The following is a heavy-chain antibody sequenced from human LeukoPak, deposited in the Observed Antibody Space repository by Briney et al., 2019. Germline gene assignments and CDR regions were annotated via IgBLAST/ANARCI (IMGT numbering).Heavy chain of an antibody. CDR2: ISFDGSNK. CDR3: ARVGYGGYGVGEFDY. CDR1: GFTFSIYA. J-gene: IGHJ4*02. V-gene: IGHV3-30-3*01. Sequence: GGSLRLSCAASGFTFSIYAMHWVRQAPGKGLEWVAVISFDGSNKYYADSVKGRFTTSRDSSKNTLYLQMNSLRPEDTAVYYCARVGYGGYGVGEFDYWGQGTLVTVSS. D-gene: IGHD5-12*01.